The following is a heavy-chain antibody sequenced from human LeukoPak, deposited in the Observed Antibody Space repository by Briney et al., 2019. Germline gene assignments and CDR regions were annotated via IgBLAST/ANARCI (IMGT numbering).Heavy chain of an antibody. CDR3: AKDLYIFSSSWSFDY. Sequence: GPSVKVSCKASGYTFTSYYMHWVRQAPGQGLEWMGIINPSGGSTSYAQKFQGRVTMTRDTSTSTVYMEMSSLRSEDTAVYYCAKDLYIFSSSWSFDYWGQGTLVTVSS. CDR2: INPSGGST. CDR1: GYTFTSYY. D-gene: IGHD6-13*01. J-gene: IGHJ4*02. V-gene: IGHV1-46*01.